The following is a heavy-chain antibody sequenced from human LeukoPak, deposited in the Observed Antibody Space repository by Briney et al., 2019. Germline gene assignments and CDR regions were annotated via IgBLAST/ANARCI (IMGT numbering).Heavy chain of an antibody. CDR3: ARAGASGWYAAGWFDP. CDR1: GFSFNNYR. Sequence: GGSLRLSCAASGFSFNNYRMHWGRQAPGKGLVWVSSINTDGRTTRYAASVQSRFTISRDNAKNTLSLQMNSLRDDDTAVYYCARAGASGWYAAGWFDPWGQGTLVTVSS. CDR2: INTDGRTT. J-gene: IGHJ5*02. V-gene: IGHV3-74*01. D-gene: IGHD6-19*01.